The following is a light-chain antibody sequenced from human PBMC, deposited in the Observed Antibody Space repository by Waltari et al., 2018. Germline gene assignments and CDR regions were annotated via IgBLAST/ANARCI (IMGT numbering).Light chain of an antibody. CDR3: CSYAGSYTFV. V-gene: IGLV2-11*01. CDR2: DVA. Sequence: QSALTQPRSVSGSLGQSVTISCTGTGSDLGGYNYVSWYQQHPDKVPKLIIFDVAKRPSGVPDRCSGSKSGNTAALTISGLQAEDEADYYCCSYAGSYTFVFGVGTKVSVV. J-gene: IGLJ1*01. CDR1: GSDLGGYNY.